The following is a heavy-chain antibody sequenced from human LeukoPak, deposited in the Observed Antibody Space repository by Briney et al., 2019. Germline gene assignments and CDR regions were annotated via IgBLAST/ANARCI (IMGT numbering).Heavy chain of an antibody. CDR3: ARRGYSYGYASHDAFDI. J-gene: IGHJ3*02. V-gene: IGHV3-21*01. D-gene: IGHD5-18*01. CDR1: GFTFSSYG. CDR2: ISSTSNHI. Sequence: GGTLRLSCAASGFTFSSYGMSWVRQAPGKGLEWVSSISSTSNHIYYADSVKGRFTISRDNAKNSLYLQMNSLRAEDTSVYYCARRGYSYGYASHDAFDIWGQGTMVTVSS.